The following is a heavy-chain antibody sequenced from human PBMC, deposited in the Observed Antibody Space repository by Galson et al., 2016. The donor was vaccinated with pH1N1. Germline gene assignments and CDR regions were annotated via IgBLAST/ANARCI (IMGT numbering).Heavy chain of an antibody. V-gene: IGHV1-69*06. CDR1: GGTFSNYV. D-gene: IGHD3-10*01. CDR2: ILPIYGTV. J-gene: IGHJ6*02. Sequence: SVKVSCKASGGTFSNYVFTWVRQAPGQGLEWLGGILPIYGTVNYRQSFRGRVKITADKSTTTAYMELSSLTSDDTGVYFCARGMFYYGSEIGAFVHGMDIWGQGTTVIVSS. CDR3: ARGMFYYGSEIGAFVHGMDI.